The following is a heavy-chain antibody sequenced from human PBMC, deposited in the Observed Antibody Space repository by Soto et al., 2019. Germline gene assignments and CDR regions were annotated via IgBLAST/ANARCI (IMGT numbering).Heavy chain of an antibody. V-gene: IGHV5-51*01. CDR3: ARRNYYGSGSTARLYYGMDV. D-gene: IGHD3-10*01. J-gene: IGHJ6*02. CDR2: IYPGDSDT. CDR1: GYSFTSYW. Sequence: GDSLKISCKGSGYSFTSYWIGWVRQMPGKGLEWMGIIYPGDSDTRYSPSFQGQVPISADKSISTAYLQWSSLKASDTAMYYCARRNYYGSGSTARLYYGMDVWGQGTTVTVSS.